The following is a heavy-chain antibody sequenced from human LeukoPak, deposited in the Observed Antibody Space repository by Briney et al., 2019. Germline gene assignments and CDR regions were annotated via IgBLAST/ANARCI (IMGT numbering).Heavy chain of an antibody. Sequence: GRSLRLSCAASVFTFDNYSMKWVRQVQWKGREWISLISWNSGTIGYADSVKGRFTISRDNANNFLYLQMNSLRAEDTALYYCARAYKDRSLAGKKEFFQHWGQGTLVTVSS. V-gene: IGHV3-9*01. CDR1: VFTFDNYS. D-gene: IGHD6-19*01. CDR3: ARAYKDRSLAGKKEFFQH. CDR2: ISWNSGTI. J-gene: IGHJ1*01.